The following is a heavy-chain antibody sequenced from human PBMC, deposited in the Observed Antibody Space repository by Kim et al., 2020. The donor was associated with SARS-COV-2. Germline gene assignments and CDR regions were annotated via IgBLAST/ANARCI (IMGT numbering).Heavy chain of an antibody. CDR2: LWYEGSNK. Sequence: GGSLRLSCAASGFTFSSYGMHWVRQAPGKEREWVEGLWYEGSNKYYADSVKGRFTISRDNSKNTLYLQMNSLRAEDTAVYYCARDLLVGATSYGMDVWG. CDR3: ARDLLVGATSYGMDV. D-gene: IGHD1-26*01. V-gene: IGHV3-33*01. CDR1: GFTFSSYG. J-gene: IGHJ6*02.